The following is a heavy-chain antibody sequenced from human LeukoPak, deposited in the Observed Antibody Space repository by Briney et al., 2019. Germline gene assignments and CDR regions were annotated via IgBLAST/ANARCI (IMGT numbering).Heavy chain of an antibody. V-gene: IGHV4-59*08. Sequence: SETLSLTCTVTGGSISSYYWSWIRQPPGKGLEWIAHIGSTNYNPSLRSRVTISVDTSKNHFSLNLSSVTAADTAVYYCARHISIGTNGFDIWGQGTMVTVSS. CDR2: IGST. CDR3: ARHISIGTNGFDI. D-gene: IGHD3-10*01. CDR1: GGSISSYY. J-gene: IGHJ3*02.